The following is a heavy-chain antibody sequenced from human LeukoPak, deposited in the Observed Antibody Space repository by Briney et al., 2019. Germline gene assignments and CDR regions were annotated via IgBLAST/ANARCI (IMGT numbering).Heavy chain of an antibody. V-gene: IGHV3-30*18. Sequence: GGSLRLSCATSGFTFRSHAMHWVRQAPGKGLEWVAVISYDGSNKYYADSVKGRFTISRDNSKNTLYLQMNSLRAEDTAVYYCAKDPGYSSSRIWWFDPWGQGTLVTVSS. CDR2: ISYDGSNK. CDR1: GFTFRSHA. CDR3: AKDPGYSSSRIWWFDP. J-gene: IGHJ5*02. D-gene: IGHD6-13*01.